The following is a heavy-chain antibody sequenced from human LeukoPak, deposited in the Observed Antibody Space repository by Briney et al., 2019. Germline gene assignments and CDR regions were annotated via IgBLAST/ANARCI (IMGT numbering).Heavy chain of an antibody. Sequence: GGSLRLSCEASGFTLCSYYMIWLRQAPGKGLEWVASINQDGSQKYYVDSVRGRFTISRDNAKNSLYLQMDSLRAEDTAVYYCARNCTTSTCLRDWGQGTLVTVSS. D-gene: IGHD2/OR15-2a*01. CDR3: ARNCTTSTCLRD. J-gene: IGHJ4*02. V-gene: IGHV3-7*01. CDR2: INQDGSQK. CDR1: GFTLCSYY.